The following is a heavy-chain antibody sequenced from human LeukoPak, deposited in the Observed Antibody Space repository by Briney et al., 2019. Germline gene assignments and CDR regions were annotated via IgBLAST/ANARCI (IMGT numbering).Heavy chain of an antibody. V-gene: IGHV3-30*04. CDR3: SSSSGSFDC. CDR1: GFTFSSYA. D-gene: IGHD6-6*01. J-gene: IGHJ4*02. CDR2: ISYDGSNK. Sequence: GGSLRLSCAASGFTFSSYAMHWVRQAPGKGLEWVAVISYDGSNKYYADSVKGRFTISRDNSKNTLYLQMNSLRAEDTAVYYCSSSSGSFDCWGQGTLVTVSS.